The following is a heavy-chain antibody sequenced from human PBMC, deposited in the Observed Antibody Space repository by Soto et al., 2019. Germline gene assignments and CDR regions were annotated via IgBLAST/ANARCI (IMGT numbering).Heavy chain of an antibody. V-gene: IGHV3-33*01. J-gene: IGHJ4*02. D-gene: IGHD6-13*01. CDR3: ASWDIAAGDY. Sequence: QVQLVESGGGVVQPGRSLRLSCAASGFTFSSYGMHWVRQAPGKGLEWVAVIWNDGSNKYYADSVKGRFTISRDNSKNTLYLQMNSPRAEDSAVYSCASWDIAAGDYWGQGTLVTVSS. CDR2: IWNDGSNK. CDR1: GFTFSSYG.